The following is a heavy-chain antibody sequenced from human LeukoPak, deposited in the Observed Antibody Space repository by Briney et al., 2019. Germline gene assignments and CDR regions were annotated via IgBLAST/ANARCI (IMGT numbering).Heavy chain of an antibody. CDR2: INPSGGST. D-gene: IGHD4-17*01. J-gene: IGHJ3*02. CDR1: GYTFTSYY. Sequence: ASVKVSCKASGYTFTSYYMHWVRQAPGQGLEWMGIINPSGGSTSYAQKFQGRVTMTRDTSTSTVYMELSSPRSEDTAVYYCARVGVDMTTVTMGAFDIWGQGTMVTVSS. CDR3: ARVGVDMTTVTMGAFDI. V-gene: IGHV1-46*01.